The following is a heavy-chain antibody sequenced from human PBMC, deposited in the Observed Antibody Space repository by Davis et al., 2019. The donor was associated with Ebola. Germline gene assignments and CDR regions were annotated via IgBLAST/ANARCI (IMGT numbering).Heavy chain of an antibody. J-gene: IGHJ4*02. CDR1: GFTFSSYA. Sequence: GESLKISCAASGFTFSSYAMSWVRQAPGKGLEWVSAIGGSGGSTYYADSVKGRFTISRDNSKNTLYLQLNSLRAEDTAVYYCAKDSRYDSCGYKVYWGQGTLVTVSS. CDR2: IGGSGGST. CDR3: AKDSRYDSCGYKVY. V-gene: IGHV3-23*01. D-gene: IGHD3-22*01.